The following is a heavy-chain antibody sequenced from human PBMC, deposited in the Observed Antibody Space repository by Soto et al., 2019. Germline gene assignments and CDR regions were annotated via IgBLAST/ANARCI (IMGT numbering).Heavy chain of an antibody. CDR2: ISSSSSYI. V-gene: IGHV3-21*01. CDR3: ARYPTAVTSRFDP. J-gene: IGHJ5*02. CDR1: GFTFSSYS. Sequence: EVQLVESGGGLVKPGGSLRLSCAASGFTFSSYSMNWVRQAPGKGLEWVSSISSSSSYIYYADSVKGRFTISRDNAKNSLYLQMNSLRAEDTAVYYCARYPTAVTSRFDPWGQGTLVTVSS. D-gene: IGHD4-4*01.